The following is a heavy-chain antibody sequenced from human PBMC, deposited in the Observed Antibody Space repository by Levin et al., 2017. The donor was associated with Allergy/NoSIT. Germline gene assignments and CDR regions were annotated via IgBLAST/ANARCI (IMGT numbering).Heavy chain of an antibody. Sequence: PGESLKISCAASGFTFSSYAMSWVRQAPGKGLEWVSFISGSGDSTYYTDSVKGRFTTSRDNSKNTLYLQMNSLRAEDTAVYYCAKDGGPRRGSFDIWGQGTMVTVSS. CDR1: GFTFSSYA. CDR2: ISGSGDST. J-gene: IGHJ3*02. CDR3: AKDGGPRRGSFDI. V-gene: IGHV3-23*01. D-gene: IGHD3-16*01.